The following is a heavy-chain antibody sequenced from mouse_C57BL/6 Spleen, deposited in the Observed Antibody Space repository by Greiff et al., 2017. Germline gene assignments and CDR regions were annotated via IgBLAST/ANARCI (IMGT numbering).Heavy chain of an antibody. D-gene: IGHD2-2*01. Sequence: EVKLMESEGGLVQPGSSMKLSCTASGFTFSDYYMAWVRQVPEKGLEWVANINYDGSSTYYLDSLKSRFIISRDNAKNILYLQMSSLKSEDTATYYCARGVYYGYDDYAMDYWGQGTSVTVSS. CDR3: ARGVYYGYDDYAMDY. V-gene: IGHV5-16*01. J-gene: IGHJ4*01. CDR1: GFTFSDYY. CDR2: INYDGSST.